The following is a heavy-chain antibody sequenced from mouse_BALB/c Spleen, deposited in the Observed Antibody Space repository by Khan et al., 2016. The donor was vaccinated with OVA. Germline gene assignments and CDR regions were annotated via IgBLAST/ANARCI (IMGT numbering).Heavy chain of an antibody. Sequence: QVQLQQFGAELARPGASVKLSCKASGYTFTDYYINWVKQRTGQGLEWIGEISPGSGDTYYNERFKGKATLTADKSSSTAYMQLSSLTSEASAVYFCARRNYFGYTFAYWGQGTLVTGSA. CDR2: ISPGSGDT. D-gene: IGHD1-2*01. V-gene: IGHV1-77*01. CDR3: ARRNYFGYTFAY. CDR1: GYTFTDYY. J-gene: IGHJ3*01.